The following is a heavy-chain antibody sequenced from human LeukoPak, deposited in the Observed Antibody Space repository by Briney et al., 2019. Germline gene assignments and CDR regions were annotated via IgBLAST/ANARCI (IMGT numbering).Heavy chain of an antibody. V-gene: IGHV1-18*01. Sequence: ASVKVSCKASGYTFTSYGISWVRQAPGQGLEWMGWISAYNGNTNYAQKLQGRVTMTTDTSTSTAYMELRSLRSDDTAVYYCAREYSSSWYRGGYYFDYWGQGTLVTVSS. J-gene: IGHJ4*02. CDR2: ISAYNGNT. CDR1: GYTFTSYG. D-gene: IGHD6-13*01. CDR3: AREYSSSWYRGGYYFDY.